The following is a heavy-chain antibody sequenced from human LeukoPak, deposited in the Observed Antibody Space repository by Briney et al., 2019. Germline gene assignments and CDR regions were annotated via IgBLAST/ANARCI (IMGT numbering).Heavy chain of an antibody. CDR1: GGTFSSYA. CDR2: IIPIFGTA. CDR3: ARSRRYYGSGPHAFDI. J-gene: IGHJ3*02. Sequence: GASVKVSCKASGGTFSSYAISWVRQAPGQGLEWMGGIIPIFGTANYAQKFQGRVTITTDESTSAAYMELSSLRSEDTAVYYCARSRRYYGSGPHAFDIWGQGTMVTVSS. D-gene: IGHD3-10*01. V-gene: IGHV1-69*05.